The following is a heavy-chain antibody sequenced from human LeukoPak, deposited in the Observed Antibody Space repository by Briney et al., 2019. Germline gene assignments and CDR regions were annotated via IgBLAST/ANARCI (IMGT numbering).Heavy chain of an antibody. CDR1: GYTLSDYY. D-gene: IGHD2-15*01. Sequence: ASVTVSCKASGYTLSDYYMHWVRQAPGQGLEGMGWINPNRCDTKYPQRLQGRVTMTTDTYINTAYMDLSRLRSDDTAVYYCSRGSGATAVGRGNWFDPWGQGTLVTVSS. J-gene: IGHJ5*02. V-gene: IGHV1-2*02. CDR2: INPNRCDT. CDR3: SRGSGATAVGRGNWFDP.